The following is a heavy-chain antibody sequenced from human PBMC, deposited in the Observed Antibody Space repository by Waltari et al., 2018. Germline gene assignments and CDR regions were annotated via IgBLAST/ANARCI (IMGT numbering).Heavy chain of an antibody. CDR3: ARHTYSSSPDY. CDR1: GGSNSGNNYY. J-gene: IGHJ4*02. Sequence: QLQLQESGPGLVKPSETLSLTCTVSGGSNSGNNYYWGWIRQPPGKGMEWVGSIYYSGCTCYIPTLKSRVPISLDAAEIQFSRELSSVTAADTAVYYCARHTYSSSPDYWGQGTLVTVSS. D-gene: IGHD6-13*01. V-gene: IGHV4-39*01. CDR2: IYYSGCT.